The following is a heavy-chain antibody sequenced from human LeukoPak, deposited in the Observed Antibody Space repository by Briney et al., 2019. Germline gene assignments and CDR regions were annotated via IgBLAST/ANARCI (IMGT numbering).Heavy chain of an antibody. D-gene: IGHD3-10*01. CDR3: ATSESGRSWDWFAP. J-gene: IGHJ5*02. CDR2: LTQFFRRT. V-gene: IGHV1-69*05. CDR1: GGSFRTYP. Sequence: SVKVSSKASGGSFRTYPISWVRQAPGQGLEWMGGLTQFFRRTNYTQKFQGRLTITTDESSSTAYMELSDLRSDDTAVYYCATSESGRSWDWFAPWGQGTLVTVSS.